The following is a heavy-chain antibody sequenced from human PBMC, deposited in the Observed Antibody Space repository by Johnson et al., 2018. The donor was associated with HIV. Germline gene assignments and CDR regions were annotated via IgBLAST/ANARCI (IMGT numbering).Heavy chain of an antibody. CDR2: ISGSGGST. J-gene: IGHJ3*02. V-gene: IGHV3-23*01. CDR3: ARGRVNFRCYSSGCPQAFDI. Sequence: VQLLESGVGLVQPGGSLRLSCAASGFTFSSYAMTWVRQAPGKGLEWVSAISGSGGSTYYADSVKGRFTVSRDNAKNTLYLQMNSLRAEDTALYYCARGRVNFRCYSSGCPQAFDIWGQGTMVTVSS. CDR1: GFTFSSYA. D-gene: IGHD6-19*01.